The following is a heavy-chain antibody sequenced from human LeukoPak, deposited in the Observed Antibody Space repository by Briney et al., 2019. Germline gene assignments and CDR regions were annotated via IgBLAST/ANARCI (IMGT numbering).Heavy chain of an antibody. D-gene: IGHD2-21*01. CDR1: GFTFSSFF. Sequence: PGGSLRLSCAASGFTFSSFFMNWVRQAPGKGLEWVSYISTSSTTMYYADSVKGRFTISRDNAKNSLYLQMNSLRAEDTAVYYCARIPYCGGDCYSWYFDYWGQGTLVTVSS. CDR2: ISTSSTTM. V-gene: IGHV3-48*04. CDR3: ARIPYCGGDCYSWYFDY. J-gene: IGHJ4*02.